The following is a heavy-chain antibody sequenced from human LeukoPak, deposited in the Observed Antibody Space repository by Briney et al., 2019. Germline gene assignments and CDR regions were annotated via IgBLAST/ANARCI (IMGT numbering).Heavy chain of an antibody. V-gene: IGHV1-8*02. CDR3: ARARRRDGYKSTEYFQH. CDR2: MNPNSGNT. Sequence: ASVKVSCKASGYTFTSYYMHWVRQATGQGLEWMGWMNPNSGNTGYAQKFQGRVTMTRNTSISTAYMELSSLRSEDTAVYYCARARRRDGYKSTEYFQHWGQGTLVTVSS. CDR1: GYTFTSYY. J-gene: IGHJ1*01. D-gene: IGHD5-24*01.